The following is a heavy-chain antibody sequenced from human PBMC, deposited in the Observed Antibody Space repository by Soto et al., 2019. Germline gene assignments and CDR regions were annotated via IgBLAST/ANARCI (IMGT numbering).Heavy chain of an antibody. CDR2: LNPKGGYS. CDR1: GYMFSDYF. Sequence: QGQLVQSGTEVKRPGASLKVSCTTSGYMFSDYFLHWWRPAPGQWREWRGWLNPKGGYSHYAQKFKYRVTSSADEPIDNTAYMELSGLRADDTATDFCARAAFLLRRIQNLGEASPGILELCGNGPLVSVSA. J-gene: IGHJ2*01. D-gene: IGHD3-10*01. V-gene: IGHV1-2*01. CDR3: ARAAFLLRRIQNLGEASPGILEL.